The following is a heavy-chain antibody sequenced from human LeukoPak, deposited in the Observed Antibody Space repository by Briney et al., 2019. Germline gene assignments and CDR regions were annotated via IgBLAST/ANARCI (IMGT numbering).Heavy chain of an antibody. CDR2: ISSGSNYI. Sequence: GGSLRLSCAASGFPFRSYSMVWVRQAPGKGLEGVSSISSGSNYIYYADSVKGRSTISRDNARTSLYLQMNSLRAEDTAVYYCARDKAQDSVYYGMDVWGQGTTVTVSS. J-gene: IGHJ6*02. CDR3: ARDKAQDSVYYGMDV. CDR1: GFPFRSYS. D-gene: IGHD6-6*01. V-gene: IGHV3-21*06.